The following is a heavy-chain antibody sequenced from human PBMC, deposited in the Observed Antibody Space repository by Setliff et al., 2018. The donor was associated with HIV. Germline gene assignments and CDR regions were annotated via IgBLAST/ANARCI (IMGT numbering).Heavy chain of an antibody. CDR3: GGNGYYSIDY. D-gene: IGHD3-22*01. J-gene: IGHJ4*02. Sequence: PSETLSLTCSVSGASISSNSYYWGWIRQPPGKGLEWVGSIYYSGNTYFSPSLKSRITISVDTSKNQFSLNLRSVTAADTAVYYCGGNGYYSIDYWGQGTLVTVSS. V-gene: IGHV4-39*07. CDR2: IYYSGNT. CDR1: GASISSNSYY.